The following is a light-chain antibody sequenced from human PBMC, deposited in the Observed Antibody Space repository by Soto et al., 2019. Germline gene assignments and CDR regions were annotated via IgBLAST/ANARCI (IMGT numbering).Light chain of an antibody. V-gene: IGKV1-33*01. J-gene: IGKJ2*01. CDR2: DAS. CDR3: QQYDKLPYT. CDR1: QDITNY. Sequence: DIQLTQSPPSLSASVGDRVTITCQASQDITNYLNWYQQRPGKAPKLLIYDASDLETGVPSRFSGGGSGTDFTFTISSLQPEDIATYYCQQYDKLPYTFGQGTKLEIK.